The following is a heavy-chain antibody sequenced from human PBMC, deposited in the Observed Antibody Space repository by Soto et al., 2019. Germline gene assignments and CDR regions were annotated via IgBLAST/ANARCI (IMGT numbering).Heavy chain of an antibody. CDR1: GFTFSSHS. D-gene: IGHD3-22*01. Sequence: EVQVVESGGGLVKPGGSLRLSCAASGFTFSSHSMNWVRQAPGKGLECVSFITSSSSYIYYADSVKDRFTISRDNAKTXLXLXRNGLRAEETAVYYCASWDLGSSCYYYQGYYNGMDVWGQGTTVTVSS. J-gene: IGHJ6*02. CDR3: ASWDLGSSCYYYQGYYNGMDV. CDR2: ITSSSSYI. V-gene: IGHV3-21*01.